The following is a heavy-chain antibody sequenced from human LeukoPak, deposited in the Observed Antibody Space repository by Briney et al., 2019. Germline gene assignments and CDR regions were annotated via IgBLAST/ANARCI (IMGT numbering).Heavy chain of an antibody. CDR1: GYTFTSYG. CDR2: ISANNGNT. J-gene: IGHJ5*02. CDR3: ARDYERLALPAAIYWFDP. Sequence: RASVKLSFKSSGYTFTSYGISWVRLAPGQGLEWMGWISANNGNTNYSQKLQGRVTMTTDTSTSTAYMELRSLRCDDTAVYYWARDYERLALPAAIYWFDPWGQGTLVTVSS. V-gene: IGHV1-18*01. D-gene: IGHD2-2*01.